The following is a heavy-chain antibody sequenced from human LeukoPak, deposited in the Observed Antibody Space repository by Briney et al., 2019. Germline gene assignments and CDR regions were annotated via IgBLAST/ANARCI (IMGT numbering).Heavy chain of an antibody. Sequence: SETLSLTCAVYGGSFSGYYWSWIRQPPGKGLEWIGEINHSGSTNYNPSLKSRVTISVDTSKNQFSLKLSSMTAADTAVYYCARGRETTVTTRWFDPWGQGTLVTVSS. V-gene: IGHV4-34*01. D-gene: IGHD4-17*01. CDR3: ARGRETTVTTRWFDP. J-gene: IGHJ5*02. CDR1: GGSFSGYY. CDR2: INHSGST.